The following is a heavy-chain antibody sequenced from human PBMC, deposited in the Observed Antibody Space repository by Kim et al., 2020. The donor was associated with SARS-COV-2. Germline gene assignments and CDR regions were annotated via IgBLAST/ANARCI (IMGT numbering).Heavy chain of an antibody. V-gene: IGHV4-34*01. D-gene: IGHD3-10*01. CDR3: ARGVPATYYGSGSYFDY. J-gene: IGHJ4*02. Sequence: KSRVTISVDTSKNQFSLKLSSVTAADTAVYYCARGVPATYYGSGSYFDYWGQGTLVTVSS.